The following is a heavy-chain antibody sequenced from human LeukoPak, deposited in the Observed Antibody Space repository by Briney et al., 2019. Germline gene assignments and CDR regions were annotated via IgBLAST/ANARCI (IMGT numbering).Heavy chain of an antibody. D-gene: IGHD5-24*01. CDR2: ISGSADDT. Sequence: PGGSLRLSCAASGFTFSSSAMSWVRQAPGKGLEWVSGISGSADDTYYAGSVKGRFTISRDFSKNTLYLQMNSLRVEDTALYFCAKGPKLGDGFHCDYWGQGTLVTVSS. V-gene: IGHV3-23*01. CDR1: GFTFSSSA. J-gene: IGHJ4*02. CDR3: AKGPKLGDGFHCDY.